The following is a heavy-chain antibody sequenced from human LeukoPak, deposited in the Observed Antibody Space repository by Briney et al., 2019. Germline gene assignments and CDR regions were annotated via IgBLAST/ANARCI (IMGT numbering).Heavy chain of an antibody. V-gene: IGHV4-59*01. CDR3: AGVYSGSYPDY. Sequence: SETLSLTCTVSGGSISSYYWSWIRQPPGNGLEWIGYIYYSGSTNYNPSLKSRVTISVDTSKNQFSLKLSSVTAADTAVYYCAGVYSGSYPDYWGQGTLVTVSS. CDR2: IYYSGST. J-gene: IGHJ4*02. D-gene: IGHD1-26*01. CDR1: GGSISSYY.